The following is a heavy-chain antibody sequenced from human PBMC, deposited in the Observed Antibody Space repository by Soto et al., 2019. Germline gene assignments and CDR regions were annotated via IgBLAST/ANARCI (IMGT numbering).Heavy chain of an antibody. V-gene: IGHV3-48*04. CDR3: LRDSCIGGSGYGVAYFHH. D-gene: IGHD2-15*01. CDR2: ISSSSSTI. Sequence: PGGSLRLSCAASGFTFSSYSMNWVRQAPGKGLEWVSYISSSSSTIYYADSVKGRFTIFRDNAKNSLYLQMNSLRAEDTAVYYCLRDSCIGGSGYGVAYFHHWGEGTLVTVSS. J-gene: IGHJ1*01. CDR1: GFTFSSYS.